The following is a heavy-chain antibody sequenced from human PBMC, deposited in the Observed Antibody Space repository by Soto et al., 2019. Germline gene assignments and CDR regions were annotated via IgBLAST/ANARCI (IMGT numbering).Heavy chain of an antibody. CDR2: IYPGDSDT. D-gene: IGHD2-21*02. J-gene: IGHJ4*02. CDR3: ARRESGVTPLDY. V-gene: IGHV5-51*01. CDR1: GYSFTSDW. Sequence: EVQLVQYGAEVKKPGESLRISCKGSGYSFTSDWIAWVRQMPGKGLEWMGIIYPGDSDTTYSPSFQGQVTLAADKSISTAYLQLTSLKASDTAMYYCARRESGVTPLDYWGQGPLVTVSS.